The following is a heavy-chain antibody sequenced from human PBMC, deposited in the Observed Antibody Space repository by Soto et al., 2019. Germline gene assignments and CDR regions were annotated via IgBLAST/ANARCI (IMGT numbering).Heavy chain of an antibody. D-gene: IGHD6-19*01. V-gene: IGHV1-24*01. CDR1: GYTLTELS. CDR2: FDPEDGET. Sequence: EASVKVSCKVSGYTLTELSMHWVRQAPGKGLEWMGGFDPEDGETIYAQKFQGRVTMTEDTSTDTAYMELSSLRSEDTAVYYCATDQWLGGRTFDYWGQGTLVTSPQ. CDR3: ATDQWLGGRTFDY. J-gene: IGHJ4*02.